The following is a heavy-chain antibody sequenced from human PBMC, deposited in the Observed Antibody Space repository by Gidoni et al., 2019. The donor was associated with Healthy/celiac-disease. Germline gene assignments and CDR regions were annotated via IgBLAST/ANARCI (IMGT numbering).Heavy chain of an antibody. J-gene: IGHJ4*02. D-gene: IGHD6-6*01. CDR3: AKASSYSSWGFDY. CDR2: ISWNSGSI. V-gene: IGHV3-9*01. CDR1: GFTFDDYA. Sequence: EVQLVESGGGLVQPGRSLRLSCAASGFTFDDYAMHWVRQAPGKGLEWVSGISWNSGSIGYADSVKGRFTISRDNAKNSLYLQMNSLRAEDTALYYCAKASSYSSWGFDYWGQGTLVTVSS.